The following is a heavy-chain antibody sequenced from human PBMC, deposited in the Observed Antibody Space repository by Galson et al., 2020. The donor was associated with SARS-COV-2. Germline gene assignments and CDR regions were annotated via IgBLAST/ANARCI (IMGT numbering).Heavy chain of an antibody. CDR2: IIPIFGTA. Sequence: SVKVSCKASGGTFSSYAINWVRRAPGQGLEWMGGIIPIFGTANYAQKFQGRVTITADESTSTAYMELSSLRSEDTAVYYCARDLESLVENGMDVWGQGTTVTVSS. CDR3: ARDLESLVENGMDV. J-gene: IGHJ6*02. V-gene: IGHV1-69*13. CDR1: GGTFSSYA. D-gene: IGHD1-26*01.